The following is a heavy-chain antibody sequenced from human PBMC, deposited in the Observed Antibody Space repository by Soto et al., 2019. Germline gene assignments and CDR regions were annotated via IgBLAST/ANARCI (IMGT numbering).Heavy chain of an antibody. CDR3: ARHLTYCSAGSCYSDFPYYGMDV. V-gene: IGHV4-34*01. D-gene: IGHD2-15*01. J-gene: IGHJ6*02. CDR1: GGSFSGYY. Sequence: PSETLSLTCAVHGGSFSGYYWDWIRQPPGKGLEWIGEANHGGSTYYNPSLKSRVTISVDTSKNQFSLKLSSVTAADTAVYYCARHLTYCSAGSCYSDFPYYGMDVWGQGTTVTVSS. CDR2: ANHGGST.